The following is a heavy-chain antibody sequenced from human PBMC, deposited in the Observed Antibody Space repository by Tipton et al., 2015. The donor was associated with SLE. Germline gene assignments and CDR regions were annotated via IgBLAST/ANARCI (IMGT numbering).Heavy chain of an antibody. CDR2: IYSSGSK. D-gene: IGHD4-17*01. CDR3: ARGSDGEYVRYFDV. J-gene: IGHJ2*01. CDR1: GGSISYDY. Sequence: TLSLTCTVSGGSISYDYWSWIRQSAGKGLEWIGRIYSSGSKDYNPSLKSRLSMSFDASTNQVSLRLSSVTAADTAVYYCARGSDGEYVRYFDVWGRGNLVTVSS. V-gene: IGHV4-4*07.